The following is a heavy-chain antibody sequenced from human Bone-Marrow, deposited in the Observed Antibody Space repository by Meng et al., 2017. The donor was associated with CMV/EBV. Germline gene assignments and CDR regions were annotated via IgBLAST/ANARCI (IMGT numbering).Heavy chain of an antibody. J-gene: IGHJ3*02. CDR1: GYTFTSYG. V-gene: IGHV1-18*01. CDR2: ISAYNGNT. D-gene: IGHD2-2*01. CDR3: ARVEVYCSSTSCSDAFDI. Sequence: ASVKVSCKASGYTFTSYGISWVRQAPGQGLEWMGWISAYNGNTNYAQKLQGRVTMTTDTSTSIAYMELRSLRSDDTAVYYCARVEVYCSSTSCSDAFDIWGQGTMVTVSS.